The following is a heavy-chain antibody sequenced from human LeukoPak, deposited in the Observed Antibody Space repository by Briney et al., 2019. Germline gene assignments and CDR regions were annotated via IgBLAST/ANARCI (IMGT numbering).Heavy chain of an antibody. Sequence: GGSLRLSCAASGFTFSSYWMSWVRQAPGKGLEWVANIKQDGSEKDYVDPVKGRFTISRDNAKNSLYLQMNSLRAEDTAVYYCARDTAMVTYYYYYYMDVWGKGTTVTVSS. V-gene: IGHV3-7*01. D-gene: IGHD5-18*01. J-gene: IGHJ6*03. CDR1: GFTFSSYW. CDR3: ARDTAMVTYYYYYYMDV. CDR2: IKQDGSEK.